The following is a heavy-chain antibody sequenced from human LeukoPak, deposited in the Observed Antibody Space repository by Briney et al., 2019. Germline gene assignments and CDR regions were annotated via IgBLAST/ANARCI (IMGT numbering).Heavy chain of an antibody. J-gene: IGHJ5*02. Sequence: SETLSLTCTVSGGSISSSSYYWGWIRQPPGKGLEWIGSIYYSGSTYYNPSLKSRVTISVDTSKNQFSLKLSSVTAADTAVYYCARLFSTPQPDWFDPWGQGTLVTVSS. CDR3: ARLFSTPQPDWFDP. CDR2: IYYSGST. V-gene: IGHV4-39*01. CDR1: GGSISSSSYY. D-gene: IGHD2-2*01.